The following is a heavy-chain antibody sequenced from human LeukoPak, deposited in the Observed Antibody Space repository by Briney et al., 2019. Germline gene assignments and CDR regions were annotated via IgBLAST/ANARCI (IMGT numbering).Heavy chain of an antibody. D-gene: IGHD1-20*01. J-gene: IGHJ4*02. CDR3: ARHITRRYFDY. Sequence: SETLSLTCTVPGGFISSYYWSWIRQPPGKGLEWIGDIHHSGSTNYNPSLKSRVTISVDTSKNQFSLKLSSVTAADTAVYYCARHITRRYFDYWGQGTLVTVSS. CDR2: IHHSGST. CDR1: GGFISSYY. V-gene: IGHV4-59*08.